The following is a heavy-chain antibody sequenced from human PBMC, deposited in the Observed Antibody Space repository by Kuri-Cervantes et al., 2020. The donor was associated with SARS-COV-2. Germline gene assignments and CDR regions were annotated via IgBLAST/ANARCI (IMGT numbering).Heavy chain of an antibody. V-gene: IGHV3-30-3*01. CDR2: ISYDGSNK. CDR3: ARSLFAYYYYYYGMDV. Sequence: GESLKISCAASGFTFSSYAMHWVRQAPGKGLEWVAVISYDGSNKYYADSVKGRFTISRDNSKNTLYLQMNSLRAEDTAVYYCARSLFAYYYYYYGMDVWGQGTTVTVSS. J-gene: IGHJ6*02. D-gene: IGHD3-16*01. CDR1: GFTFSSYA.